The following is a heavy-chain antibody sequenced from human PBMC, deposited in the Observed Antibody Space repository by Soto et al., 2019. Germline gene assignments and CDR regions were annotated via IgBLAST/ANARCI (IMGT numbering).Heavy chain of an antibody. Sequence: ASVKVSCKTSGYTFTSFDINWVRQATGQGLEWMGWMNPNSGNTGYAQMFQGRVTMTRNTSISTAYMELSSLRSEDTAVYYCARVRLPRQQSYAFDIWGQGTMVTVSS. CDR2: MNPNSGNT. D-gene: IGHD6-13*01. CDR1: GYTFTSFD. V-gene: IGHV1-8*01. CDR3: ARVRLPRQQSYAFDI. J-gene: IGHJ3*02.